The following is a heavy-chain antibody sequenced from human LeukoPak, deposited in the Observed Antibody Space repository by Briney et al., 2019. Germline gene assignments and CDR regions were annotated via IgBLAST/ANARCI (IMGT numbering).Heavy chain of an antibody. V-gene: IGHV3-23*01. Sequence: GGSLRLSCAASGFTFSSYAMSWVRQAPGKGLEWVSAISGSGGSTYYADSVKGRFTISRDNSKNTLYLQINSLRAEDTAVYYCAKDRLRRGDNSFDYWGQGTLVTVSS. J-gene: IGHJ4*02. CDR3: AKDRLRRGDNSFDY. CDR2: ISGSGGST. CDR1: GFTFSSYA. D-gene: IGHD2-21*02.